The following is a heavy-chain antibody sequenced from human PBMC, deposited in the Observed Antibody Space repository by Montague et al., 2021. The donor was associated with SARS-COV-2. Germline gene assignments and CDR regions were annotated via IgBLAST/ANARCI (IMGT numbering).Heavy chain of an antibody. J-gene: IGHJ4*02. Sequence: SETLSLTCAVYGGSFSNYYWNWIRQPAGKGLEWIGRIYASGGTNYNPSLKSRVTMSVDTSKNQFSLKLNSVTAADTAVYYCGRGVVAATPVVDYWGRGTLVTVSS. V-gene: IGHV4-59*10. CDR2: IYASGGT. CDR3: GRGVVAATPVVDY. CDR1: GGSFSNYY. D-gene: IGHD2-15*01.